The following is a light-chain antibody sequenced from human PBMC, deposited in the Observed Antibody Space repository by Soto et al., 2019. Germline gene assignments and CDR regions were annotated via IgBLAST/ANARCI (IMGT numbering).Light chain of an antibody. Sequence: QSVLTQPASVSGSPGQSITFSCTVASSDVGSYNLVSWYQQHPGKAPKFMIYEGNKRPSGVSNRFSGSQSGNTASLTISGLQAEDEDDYYCFSYAGSPTSYVFGNATKVT. CDR3: FSYAGSPTSYV. CDR1: SSDVGSYNL. V-gene: IGLV2-23*01. CDR2: EGN. J-gene: IGLJ1*01.